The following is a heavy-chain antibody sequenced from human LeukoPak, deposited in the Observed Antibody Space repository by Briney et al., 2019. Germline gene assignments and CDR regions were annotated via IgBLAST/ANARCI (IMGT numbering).Heavy chain of an antibody. CDR2: IIPIFGTA. CDR1: GCSFSSEA. V-gene: IGHV1-69*05. D-gene: IGHD2-15*01. CDR3: GRKAGDCGGGSCYSIDY. J-gene: IGHJ4*02. Sequence: SVKVSCKASGCSFSSEAISWVRQAPGQGLEWMGGIIPIFGTANYAQKFQGRVTITTDESTSTAYMEVSSLRSEDTAVYYCGRKAGDCGGGSCYSIDYWGQGTLVTVSS.